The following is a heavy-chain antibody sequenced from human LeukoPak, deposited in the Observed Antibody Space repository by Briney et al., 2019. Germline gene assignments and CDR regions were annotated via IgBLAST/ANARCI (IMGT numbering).Heavy chain of an antibody. Sequence: ASVKVSCKASGYTFTGYYMHWVRQAPGQGLEWMGWINPNSGGTNYAQKFQGWVTMTRDTSISTAYMELSRLRSDDTAVYYCARAAYCGGDCYSLELDYWGQGTLVTVSS. D-gene: IGHD2-21*02. CDR1: GYTFTGYY. CDR3: ARAAYCGGDCYSLELDY. V-gene: IGHV1-2*04. J-gene: IGHJ4*02. CDR2: INPNSGGT.